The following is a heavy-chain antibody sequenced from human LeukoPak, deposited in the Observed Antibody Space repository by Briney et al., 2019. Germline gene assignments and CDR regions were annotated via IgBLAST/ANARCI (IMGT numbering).Heavy chain of an antibody. D-gene: IGHD3-10*01. CDR2: ISGSGGST. J-gene: IGHJ4*02. Sequence: GGSLRLSCAASGFTFSSYAMSWVRQAPGKGLEWVSAISGSGGSTYYADSVKGRFTISRDNSKNTLYLQMNSLRAEDTAVYYCAKGPSLWHGPLWFGEHYFDYWGQGTLVTVSS. V-gene: IGHV3-23*01. CDR3: AKGPSLWHGPLWFGEHYFDY. CDR1: GFTFSSYA.